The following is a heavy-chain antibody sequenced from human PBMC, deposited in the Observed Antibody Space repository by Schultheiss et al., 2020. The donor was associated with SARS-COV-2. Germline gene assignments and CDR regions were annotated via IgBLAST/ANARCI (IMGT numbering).Heavy chain of an antibody. J-gene: IGHJ6*02. CDR3: ARAPRKDIVVVPAAQEPYYYYYGMDV. D-gene: IGHD2-2*01. CDR1: GFTFSSYD. CDR2: IGTAGDT. Sequence: GGSLRLSCAASGFTFSSYDMHWVRQATGKGLEWVSAIGTAGDTYYPGSVKGRFTISRDNAKNSLYLQMNSLRAEDTAVYYCARAPRKDIVVVPAAQEPYYYYYGMDVWGQGTTVTVSS. V-gene: IGHV3-13*01.